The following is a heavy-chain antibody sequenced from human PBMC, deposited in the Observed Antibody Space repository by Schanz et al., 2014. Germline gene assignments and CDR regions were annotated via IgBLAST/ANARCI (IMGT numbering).Heavy chain of an antibody. Sequence: EVRLAESGGGLVKPGGSLRLSCAASGFSFSTYGMTWVRQAPGKGLEWVSSLSGGSSYIFYADSVKGRFTISRDNARYSLYLEMNSLRAEDTAVYYCARGRARQLVHWFDPWGQGTLVTVSS. J-gene: IGHJ5*02. CDR1: GFSFSTYG. CDR2: LSGGSSYI. V-gene: IGHV3-21*01. D-gene: IGHD6-13*01. CDR3: ARGRARQLVHWFDP.